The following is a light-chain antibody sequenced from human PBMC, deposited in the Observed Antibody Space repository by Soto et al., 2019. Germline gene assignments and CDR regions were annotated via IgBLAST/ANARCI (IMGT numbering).Light chain of an antibody. CDR3: SSYAGSNTWV. J-gene: IGLJ2*01. CDR2: DVS. Sequence: QSALTQPPSVSGSPGQSVTISCTGTSSDVGAYNYVSWYQQHPGKAPKVLIYDVSKRPSGVPDRFSGSKSGNTASLTISGLQAEDEADYYCSSYAGSNTWVFGGGTKLTVL. V-gene: IGLV2-8*01. CDR1: SSDVGAYNY.